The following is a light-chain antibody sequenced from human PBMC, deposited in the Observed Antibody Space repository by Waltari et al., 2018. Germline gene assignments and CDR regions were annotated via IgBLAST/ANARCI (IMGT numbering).Light chain of an antibody. CDR3: ISYSSATPGNVV. Sequence: SALTQPASVSGSLGQSITISCTGTSSDVGGYNYVAWYQQHPGKAPKLMIHDVSNRPSGVSIRFSGSKSGNTASLTISGLQADDEADYYCISYSSATPGNVVIGGGTKLTVL. CDR1: SSDVGGYNY. J-gene: IGLJ2*01. V-gene: IGLV2-14*01. CDR2: DVS.